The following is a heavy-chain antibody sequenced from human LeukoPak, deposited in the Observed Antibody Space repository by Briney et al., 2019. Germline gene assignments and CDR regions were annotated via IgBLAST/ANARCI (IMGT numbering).Heavy chain of an antibody. CDR1: GGSLSGYY. CDR3: ARGVSAL. Sequence: PSETLSLTCAVYGGSLSGYYWSWIRQPPGKGLEWIGEINHSGSTNYNPSLKSRVTISVDTSKNQFSLKLSSVTAADTAVYYCARGVSALWGQGTLVTVSS. V-gene: IGHV4-34*01. D-gene: IGHD5/OR15-5a*01. J-gene: IGHJ4*02. CDR2: INHSGST.